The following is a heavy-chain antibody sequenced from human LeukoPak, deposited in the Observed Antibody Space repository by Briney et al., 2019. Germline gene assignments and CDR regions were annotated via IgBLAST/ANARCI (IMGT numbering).Heavy chain of an antibody. D-gene: IGHD3-3*01. Sequence: SETLSLTCAVSGYSITSGYYWAWIRQPPGKGLEWLGSIYHSGSTFYNRPLKSRVTISLDPSKNQFSLNLGSVTAADTALYYCARIFGSSNCLDYWGQGILVTVSS. V-gene: IGHV4-38-2*01. J-gene: IGHJ4*02. CDR3: ARIFGSSNCLDY. CDR1: GYSITSGYY. CDR2: IYHSGST.